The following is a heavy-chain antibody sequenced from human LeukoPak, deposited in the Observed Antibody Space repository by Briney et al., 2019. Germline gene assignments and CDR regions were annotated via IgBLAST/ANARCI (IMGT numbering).Heavy chain of an antibody. D-gene: IGHD3-22*01. CDR1: GFTFSSYA. J-gene: IGHJ4*02. Sequence: GGSLRLSCAAAGFTFSSYAMSWVRQAPGKGLEWVSAISGSGGSTYYADSVKGRFTISRDNSKNTLYLQMNSLRAEDTAVYYCAKTYYYDSSGYPSYFDYWGQGTLVTVSS. CDR2: ISGSGGST. CDR3: AKTYYYDSSGYPSYFDY. V-gene: IGHV3-23*01.